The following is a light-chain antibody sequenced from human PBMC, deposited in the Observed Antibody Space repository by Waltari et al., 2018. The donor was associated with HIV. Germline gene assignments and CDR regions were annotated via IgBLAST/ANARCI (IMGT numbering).Light chain of an antibody. Sequence: QSVLRQPPSVSGAPGQRVTISCTGSNSNIRAGHNVHWYQQLPGTAPTLLIYDNTNRPSGVPDRFSGSKSGTSTSLAIAGLQADDEADYYCQSYDSSLSGVVFGGGTRLTVL. CDR3: QSYDSSLSGVV. J-gene: IGLJ2*01. CDR2: DNT. CDR1: NSNIRAGHN. V-gene: IGLV1-40*01.